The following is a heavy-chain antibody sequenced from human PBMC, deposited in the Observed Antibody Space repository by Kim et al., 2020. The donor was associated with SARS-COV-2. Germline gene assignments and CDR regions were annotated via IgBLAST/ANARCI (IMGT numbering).Heavy chain of an antibody. D-gene: IGHD6-6*01. Sequence: SVKGRFTIARDHAQNSLSLQLNSLRAEDTAVYYCAKDSSSGYYYYYGMDVWGQGTTVTVSS. CDR3: AKDSSSGYYYYYGMDV. V-gene: IGHV3-21*01. J-gene: IGHJ6*02.